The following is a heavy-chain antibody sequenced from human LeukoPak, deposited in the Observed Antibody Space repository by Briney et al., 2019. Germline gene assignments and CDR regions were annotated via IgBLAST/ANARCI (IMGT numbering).Heavy chain of an antibody. Sequence: SVKVSCKASGGTFSSYAISWVRQAPGQGLEWMGGIIPIFGTANYAQKFQGRVTITTDESTSTAYMELSSLRSEDTAVYYCASLNNWNYQFDYWGQGTLVTVSS. CDR1: GGTFSSYA. D-gene: IGHD1-7*01. J-gene: IGHJ4*02. CDR2: IIPIFGTA. V-gene: IGHV1-69*05. CDR3: ASLNNWNYQFDY.